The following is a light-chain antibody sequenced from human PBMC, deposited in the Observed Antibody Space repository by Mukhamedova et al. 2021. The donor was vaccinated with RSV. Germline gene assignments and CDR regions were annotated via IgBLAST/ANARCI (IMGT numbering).Light chain of an antibody. CDR2: GAS. J-gene: IGKJ1*01. CDR3: QQYGSSRWT. CDR1: QSVSSN. V-gene: IGKV3-20*01. Sequence: SQSVSSNLAWYQQKPGQAPRLLIYGASSRATGIPDRFSGSGSGTDFTLTISRLEPEDFAVYYCQQYGSSRWTFGQGT.